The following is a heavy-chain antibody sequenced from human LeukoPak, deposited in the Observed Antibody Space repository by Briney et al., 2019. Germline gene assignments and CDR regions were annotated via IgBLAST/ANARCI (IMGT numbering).Heavy chain of an antibody. J-gene: IGHJ6*02. CDR2: IYYSGST. CDR1: GGSISSGDYY. CDR3: ARVGATPRYYNYYGMDV. D-gene: IGHD1-26*01. Sequence: TSETLSLTCTVSGGSISSGDYYWSWIRQPPGKGLEWIGYIYYSGSTYYNPSLKSRVTISVDTSKNQFSLKLSSVTAADTAVYYCARVGATPRYYNYYGMDVWGQGTTVTVSS. V-gene: IGHV4-30-4*08.